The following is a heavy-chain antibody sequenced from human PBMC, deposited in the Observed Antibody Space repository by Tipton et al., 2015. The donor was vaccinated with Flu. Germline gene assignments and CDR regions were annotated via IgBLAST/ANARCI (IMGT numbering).Heavy chain of an antibody. CDR2: INSDGSST. J-gene: IGHJ3*02. CDR3: IRSSLEGGYDKTGYDDALDI. V-gene: IGHV3-74*01. Sequence: GSLRLSCAASGFTFGSYAMSWVRQAPGKGLVWVSRINSDGSSTIYADSVKGRFTISRDNAKNTLYLQVNSLRAEDTAVYYCIRSSLEGGYDKTGYDDALDIWGQGTMVTVSS. D-gene: IGHD3-9*01. CDR1: GFTFGSYA.